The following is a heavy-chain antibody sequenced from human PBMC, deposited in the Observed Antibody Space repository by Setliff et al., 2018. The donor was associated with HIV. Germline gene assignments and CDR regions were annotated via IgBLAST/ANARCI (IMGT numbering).Heavy chain of an antibody. J-gene: IGHJ4*02. CDR2: LYFGGNT. D-gene: IGHD3-16*01. Sequence: SETLSLTCNVTGDSISSHYWSWIRQPPGKGLEWIGSLYFGGNTRYNSSLKSRVTISGDTSKNLLSLNVTSVTAADTSVYYCVPLAEGRLGELFDYRGQGTLVTVSS. CDR3: VPLAEGRLGELFDY. V-gene: IGHV4-59*11. CDR1: GDSISSHY.